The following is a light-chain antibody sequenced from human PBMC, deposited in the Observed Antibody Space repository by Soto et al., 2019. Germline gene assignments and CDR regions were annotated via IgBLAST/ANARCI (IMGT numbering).Light chain of an antibody. CDR2: GAS. V-gene: IGKV1-9*01. J-gene: IGKJ1*01. CDR3: QQLNSYPRT. CDR1: QGISSF. Sequence: IQLTQSPSSLSASVGDRVTITCRASQGISSFLAWYQQKPVKAPNLLIYGASTLQSGVPSRFSGSGSGTDFTLTIASLQPEDFATYYCQQLNSYPRTFGQGTKVEVK.